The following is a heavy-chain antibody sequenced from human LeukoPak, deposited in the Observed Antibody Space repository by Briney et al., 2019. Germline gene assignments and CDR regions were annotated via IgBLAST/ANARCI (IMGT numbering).Heavy chain of an antibody. CDR1: GFTVSSNY. D-gene: IGHD3-3*02. CDR3: ARDRIRHFDY. CDR2: IYSGGST. J-gene: IGHJ4*02. V-gene: IGHV3-53*01. Sequence: GGSLRLSCAASGFTVSSNYMSWVRQAPGKGLEWVSVIYSGGSTYYADSVKGRFTISRDNAKNSLYLQMNSLRAEDTAVYYCARDRIRHFDYWGQGTLVTVSS.